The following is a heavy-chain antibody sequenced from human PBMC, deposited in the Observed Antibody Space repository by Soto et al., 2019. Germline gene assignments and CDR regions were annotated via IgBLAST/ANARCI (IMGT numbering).Heavy chain of an antibody. CDR3: GRCWRVSSWYVHL. D-gene: IGHD3-3*01. V-gene: IGHV3-74*01. J-gene: IGHJ2*01. CDR2: VNSDGSGT. Sequence: EVQLVESGGGLVQPGGSLRLSCAASGFTFSSYWMHWVRQAPGKGLVLVSRVNSDGSGTSYADSVKGRFTISSNNAKNPLYLQTNRLSAGGPAVDYCGRCWRVSSWYVHLLGRGTLVTV. CDR1: GFTFSSYW.